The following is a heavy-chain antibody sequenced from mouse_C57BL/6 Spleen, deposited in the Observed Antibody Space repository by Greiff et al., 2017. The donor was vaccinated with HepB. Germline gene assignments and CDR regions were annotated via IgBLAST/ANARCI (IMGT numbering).Heavy chain of an antibody. CDR2: IDPETGGT. CDR3: TRSRGRLLYFDY. Sequence: VQLQQSGAELVRPGASVTLSCKASGYTFTDYEMHWVKQTPVHGLEWIGAIDPETGGTAYNQKFKGKAILTADKSSSTAYMELRSLTSEDSAVYYCTRSRGRLLYFDYWGQGTTLTVSS. J-gene: IGHJ2*01. V-gene: IGHV1-15*01. D-gene: IGHD1-1*01. CDR1: GYTFTDYE.